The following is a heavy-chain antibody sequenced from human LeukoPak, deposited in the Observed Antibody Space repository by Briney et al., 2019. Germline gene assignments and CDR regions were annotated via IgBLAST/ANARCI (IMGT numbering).Heavy chain of an antibody. CDR3: ARVGIKLKMYNWFDP. CDR1: GGTFGTYA. D-gene: IGHD1-26*01. V-gene: IGHV1-69*13. CDR2: LIPKFGTS. J-gene: IGHJ5*02. Sequence: SVKVSCKASGGTFGTYAISWVRQAPGQGLEWMGGLIPKFGTSDYAPRFQGRVSITADESTSTAYMGLTSLRSEDTAIYYCARVGIKLKMYNWFDPGGKGTLVTVSS.